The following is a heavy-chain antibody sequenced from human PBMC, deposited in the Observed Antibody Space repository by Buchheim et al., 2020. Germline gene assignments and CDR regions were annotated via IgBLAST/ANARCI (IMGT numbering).Heavy chain of an antibody. D-gene: IGHD6-13*01. CDR3: ARVRSIAAAGTPNPYFDY. Sequence: QVQLQESGPGLVKPSEPLSLTCTVSGGSISSYYWSWIRQPPGKGLEWIGYIYYSGSTNYNPSLKSRVTISVDTSKNQFSLKLSSVTAADTAVYYCARVRSIAAAGTPNPYFDYWGQGTL. V-gene: IGHV4-59*01. CDR1: GGSISSYY. J-gene: IGHJ4*02. CDR2: IYYSGST.